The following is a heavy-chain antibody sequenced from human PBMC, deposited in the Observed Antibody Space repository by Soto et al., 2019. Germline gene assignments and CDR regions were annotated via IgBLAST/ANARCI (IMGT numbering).Heavy chain of an antibody. D-gene: IGHD2-2*01. CDR2: INHSGST. V-gene: IGHV4-34*01. Sequence: SETLSLTGSVYGGAFSGYYWSWIPKPKGKGLEWIGEINHSGSTNYNPSLKSRVTISVDTSKNQFSLNVSSVTAADTAVYYCATYMPNYYYYGMDVWGQGTTVTVSS. J-gene: IGHJ6*02. CDR3: ATYMPNYYYYGMDV. CDR1: GGAFSGYY.